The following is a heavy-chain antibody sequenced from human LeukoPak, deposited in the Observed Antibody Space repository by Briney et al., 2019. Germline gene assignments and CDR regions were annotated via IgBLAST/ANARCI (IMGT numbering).Heavy chain of an antibody. D-gene: IGHD1-26*01. J-gene: IGHJ4*02. Sequence: PGGSLRLSCAASGFTFSSYAIHWVRQAPGKGLGWVAVISYDGGSEYYADSVKGRFTISRDNSKNALYLQMNSLRAEDTAVYYCARTPTNSGSYFDYWGQGTLVTVSS. CDR1: GFTFSSYA. CDR3: ARTPTNSGSYFDY. V-gene: IGHV3-30*04. CDR2: ISYDGGSE.